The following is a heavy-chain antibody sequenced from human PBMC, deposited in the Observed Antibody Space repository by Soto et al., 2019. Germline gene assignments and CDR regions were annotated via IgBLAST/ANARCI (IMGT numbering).Heavy chain of an antibody. CDR2: IILIFGTA. CDR1: GGTFSSYA. CDR3: ARINPGGGSYGMDV. V-gene: IGHV1-69*01. Sequence: QVQLVQSGAEVKKPGSSVKVSCKASGGTFSSYAISWVRQAPGQGLEWMGGIILIFGTANYAQKFQGRVTITADESTSTAYMELSSLRSEDTAVYYCARINPGGGSYGMDVWGQGTTVTVSS. D-gene: IGHD3-10*01. J-gene: IGHJ6*02.